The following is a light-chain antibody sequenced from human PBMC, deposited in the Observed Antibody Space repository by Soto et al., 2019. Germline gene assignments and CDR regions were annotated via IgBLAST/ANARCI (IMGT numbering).Light chain of an antibody. CDR2: AAS. CDR1: QDIAIY. CDR3: QQLRMYPSP. Sequence: IQLTQSPSSLSASVGDRVTITCRASQDIAIYLAWYQQKPGEAPKLLIYAASTLYGGVPSRFSGSGSGTDFALTITSLPAEDFAPYYCQQLRMYPSPFGGGTKVEIK. J-gene: IGKJ4*01. V-gene: IGKV1-9*01.